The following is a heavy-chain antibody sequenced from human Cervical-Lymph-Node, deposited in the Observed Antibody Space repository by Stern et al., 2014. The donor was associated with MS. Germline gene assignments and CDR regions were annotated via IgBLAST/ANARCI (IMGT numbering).Heavy chain of an antibody. D-gene: IGHD1-26*01. CDR2: ISGSGGST. CDR3: AKGGAAGYFDY. Sequence: VQLLESGGGLVQPGGSLRLSCAASGFTFRTNAMSWVRQAPGKGLEWVSTISGSGGSTYYPDSVKGRFTISRDNSKNTLYLQMNSLRADDTAVYYCAKGGAAGYFDYWGQGALVTVSS. CDR1: GFTFRTNA. J-gene: IGHJ4*02. V-gene: IGHV3-23*01.